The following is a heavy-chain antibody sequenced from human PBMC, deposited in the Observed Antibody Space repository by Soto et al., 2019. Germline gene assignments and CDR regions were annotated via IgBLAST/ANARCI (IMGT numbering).Heavy chain of an antibody. CDR2: MSPNSGKT. CDR1: GYTFTDYD. V-gene: IGHV1-8*01. CDR3: ARGRIGAAF. Sequence: QVQLVQSGAEVKKPGASVRVTCKTSGYTFTDYDVSWVRQASGQGLEWMGWMSPNSGKTGYVEKFQGRVTMTANTSLSTAYMELHSLRSEYTAIYFCARGRIGAAFWGQGTLVTVSS. D-gene: IGHD2-15*01. J-gene: IGHJ4*02.